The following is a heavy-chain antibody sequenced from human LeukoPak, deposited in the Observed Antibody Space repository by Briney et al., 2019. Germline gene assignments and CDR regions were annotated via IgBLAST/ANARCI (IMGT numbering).Heavy chain of an antibody. D-gene: IGHD1-14*01. V-gene: IGHV4-39*01. CDR3: AGIWRRNYFDY. Sequence: SETLSLTCTVSGGSISSSSYYWGWIRQPPGKGLVWIGSIYYSGSTYYNPSLKSRVTISVDTSKNQFSLKLSSVTAADTAVYYCAGIWRRNYFDYWGQGTLVTVSS. CDR1: GGSISSSSYY. J-gene: IGHJ4*02. CDR2: IYYSGST.